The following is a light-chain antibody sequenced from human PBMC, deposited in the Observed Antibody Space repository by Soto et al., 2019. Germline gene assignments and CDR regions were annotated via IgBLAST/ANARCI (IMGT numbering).Light chain of an antibody. Sequence: QSVLTQPPSASGTPGQRVTISCSGSSSNIGSNTVNWYQQLPGTAPKLLIYSNNQRPSGVPDRFSGSKSGTSASLAISGHQSENEADYYCAAWDDSLNGRVFGGGTKLTVI. CDR1: SSNIGSNT. CDR3: AAWDDSLNGRV. CDR2: SNN. V-gene: IGLV1-44*01. J-gene: IGLJ3*02.